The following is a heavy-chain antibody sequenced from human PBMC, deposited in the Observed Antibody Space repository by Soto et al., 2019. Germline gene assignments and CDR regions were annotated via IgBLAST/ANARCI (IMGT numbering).Heavy chain of an antibody. Sequence: TLSLTCTVSGGSISSGGYYWSWIRQHPGKGLEWIGYIYYSGSTYYNPSLKSRVTISVDTSKNQFSLKLSSVTAADTAVYYCVLCRGSGFNWFDPWGQGPLVTVSS. CDR1: GGSISSGGYY. CDR2: IYYSGST. D-gene: IGHD3-10*01. V-gene: IGHV4-31*03. CDR3: VLCRGSGFNWFDP. J-gene: IGHJ5*02.